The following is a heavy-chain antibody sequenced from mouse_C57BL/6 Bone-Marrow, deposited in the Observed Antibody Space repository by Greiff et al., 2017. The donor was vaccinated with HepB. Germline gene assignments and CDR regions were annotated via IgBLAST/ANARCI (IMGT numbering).Heavy chain of an antibody. V-gene: IGHV5-17*01. CDR3: ARFYNSMDY. D-gene: IGHD1-3*01. J-gene: IGHJ4*01. Sequence: EVQGVESGGGLVKPGGSLKLSCAASGFTFSDYGMHWVRQAPEKGLEWVAYISSGSSTIYYADTVKGRFTISRDNAKNTLCLQMTSLRSEDTAMYYCARFYNSMDYWGQGTSVTVSS. CDR2: ISSGSSTI. CDR1: GFTFSDYG.